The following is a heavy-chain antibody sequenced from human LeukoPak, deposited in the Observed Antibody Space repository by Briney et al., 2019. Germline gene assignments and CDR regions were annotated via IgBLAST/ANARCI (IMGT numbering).Heavy chain of an antibody. D-gene: IGHD2-15*01. CDR3: ATAKNRYCSGGSCYHTKYYYYYGMDV. CDR2: IYPGDSDT. J-gene: IGHJ6*02. CDR1: GYSFTSYW. Sequence: GESLKISCKGSGYSFTSYWIGWVRQMPGKGLEWMGIIYPGDSDTRYRPSFQGQVTISADKSISTAYLQWSSLKASDTAMYYCATAKNRYCSGGSCYHTKYYYYYGMDVWGQGTTVTVSS. V-gene: IGHV5-51*01.